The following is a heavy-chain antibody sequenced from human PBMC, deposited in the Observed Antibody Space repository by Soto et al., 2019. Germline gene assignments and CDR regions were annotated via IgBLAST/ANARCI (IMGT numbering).Heavy chain of an antibody. CDR2: IWYDGSNK. CDR1: GFTFRSFG. CDR3: ARARYSSSVIHMFDP. J-gene: IGHJ5*02. D-gene: IGHD6-13*01. V-gene: IGHV3-33*01. Sequence: QVQLVESGGGVVQPGRSLRLSCEASGFTFRSFGMHWVRQAPGKGLEWVAIIWYDGSNKYYADSVKGRFTISRDNSKNTLYLQMNSLRVEDTAVYYCARARYSSSVIHMFDPWGQGTLVTVSS.